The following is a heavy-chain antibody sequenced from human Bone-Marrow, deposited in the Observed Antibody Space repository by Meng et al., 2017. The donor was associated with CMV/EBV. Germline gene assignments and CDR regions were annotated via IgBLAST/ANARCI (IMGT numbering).Heavy chain of an antibody. CDR1: GYTFTSYD. V-gene: IGHV1-8*01. Sequence: ASVKVSSKASGYTFTSYDINWVRQATGQGLEWMGWMNPNSGNTGYAQKFQGRVTMTRNTSISTAHMELSSLISEDTAVYYCARGLEYSSSPENDYWGQGTLVTVSS. D-gene: IGHD6-6*01. CDR2: MNPNSGNT. CDR3: ARGLEYSSSPENDY. J-gene: IGHJ4*02.